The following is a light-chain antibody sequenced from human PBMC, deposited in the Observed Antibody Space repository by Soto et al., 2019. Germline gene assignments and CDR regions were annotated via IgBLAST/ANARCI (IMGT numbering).Light chain of an antibody. V-gene: IGLV2-14*03. CDR3: SSYTGSSTLVV. J-gene: IGLJ2*01. CDR2: DVS. Sequence: QSVLTQPASVSGSPGQSSTISCTGTSSDVGGYDYVSWYQHHPGKAPKLMIYDVSNRPSGVSDRFSGSKSGNTASLTISGLQAEDEADYYCSSYTGSSTLVVFGGGTKVTVL. CDR1: SSDVGGYDY.